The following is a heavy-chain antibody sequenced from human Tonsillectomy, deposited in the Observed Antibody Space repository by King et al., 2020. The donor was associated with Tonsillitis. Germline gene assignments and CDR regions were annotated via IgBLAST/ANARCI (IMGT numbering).Heavy chain of an antibody. D-gene: IGHD6-19*01. CDR2: INQDGSEK. J-gene: IGHJ6*02. CDR3: ARQGSAWSGLDYYYYGMDV. V-gene: IGHV3-7*01. Sequence: VQLVESGGGLVQPGGSLRLSCAASRFTFNNYWMTWVRQAPGKGLEWVANINQDGSEKYYVDSVKGRFSISRDNAKNSLYLQMNSLRVEDTAVYYCARQGSAWSGLDYYYYGMDVWGQGTTVTVSS. CDR1: RFTFNNYW.